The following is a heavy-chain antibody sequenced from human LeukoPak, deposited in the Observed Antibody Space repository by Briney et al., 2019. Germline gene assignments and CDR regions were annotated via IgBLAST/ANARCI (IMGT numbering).Heavy chain of an antibody. V-gene: IGHV3-23*01. CDR3: AKEESTQFDP. Sequence: GGSLRLSCAASGFTFSNYAMSWVRQAPGKGLEWVSAISAGGHSTYYADSVKGRFTISRDNSKSTLFLQMNSLRAEDTAVYFCAKEESTQFDPWGQGTLVTVSS. CDR1: GFTFSNYA. J-gene: IGHJ5*02. D-gene: IGHD5/OR15-5a*01. CDR2: ISAGGHST.